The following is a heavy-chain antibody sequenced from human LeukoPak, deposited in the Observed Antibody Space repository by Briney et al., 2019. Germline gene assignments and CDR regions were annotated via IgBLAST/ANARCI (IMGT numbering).Heavy chain of an antibody. Sequence: GGSLRLSCATSGFTFSSYAMSWVRQAPGKGLEWVSTVSGGGGSTWYADSVKGRFTISRDNSKNTLYLQMNSLRAEDTAVYYCAKGSWYGDYVPWNWGQGTLVTVSS. V-gene: IGHV3-23*01. CDR1: GFTFSSYA. J-gene: IGHJ4*02. CDR2: VSGGGGST. D-gene: IGHD4-17*01. CDR3: AKGSWYGDYVPWN.